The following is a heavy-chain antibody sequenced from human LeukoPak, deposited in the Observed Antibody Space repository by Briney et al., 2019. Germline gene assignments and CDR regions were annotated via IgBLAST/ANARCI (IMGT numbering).Heavy chain of an antibody. CDR1: GVSISSSNSY. J-gene: IGHJ3*02. V-gene: IGHV4-39*07. D-gene: IGHD3-10*01. CDR3: ARVYYYGSGYAFDI. Sequence: SETLSLTPSVSGVSISSSNSYWGWIRQPPGKGLEWIGSIYYSGSTYYNPSLKSRVTISVDTSKNQFSLKLSSVTAADTAVYSCARVYYYGSGYAFDIWGQGTMVTVSS. CDR2: IYYSGST.